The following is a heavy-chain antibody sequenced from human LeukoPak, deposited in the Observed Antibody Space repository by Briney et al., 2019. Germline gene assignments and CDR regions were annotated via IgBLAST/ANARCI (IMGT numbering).Heavy chain of an antibody. D-gene: IGHD5-18*01. CDR1: GGSFSGYY. V-gene: IGHV4-34*01. CDR3: ARGQVDTAMVMFAY. CDR2: IYHSGST. Sequence: SETLSLTCAVYGGSFSGYYWSWIRQPPGKGLEWIGEIYHSGSTNYNPSLKSRVTISVDTSKNQFSLKLSSVTAADTAVYYCARGQVDTAMVMFAYWGQGTLVTVSS. J-gene: IGHJ4*02.